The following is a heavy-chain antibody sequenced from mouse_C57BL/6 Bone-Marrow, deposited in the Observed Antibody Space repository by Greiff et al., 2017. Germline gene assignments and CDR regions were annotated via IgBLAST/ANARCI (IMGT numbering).Heavy chain of an antibody. J-gene: IGHJ4*01. CDR1: GFNIKDDY. CDR3: TMNAMDY. V-gene: IGHV14-4*01. Sequence: EVKVVESGAELVRPGASVKLSCTASGFNIKDDYMHWVKQRPEQGLEWIGWIDPENGDTEYASKFQGKATITADTSSNTAYLQLSSLTSEDTAVYYCTMNAMDYWGQGTSVTVSS. CDR2: IDPENGDT.